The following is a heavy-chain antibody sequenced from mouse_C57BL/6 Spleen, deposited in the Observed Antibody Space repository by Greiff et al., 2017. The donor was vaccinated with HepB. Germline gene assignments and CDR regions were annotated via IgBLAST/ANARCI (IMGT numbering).Heavy chain of an antibody. CDR2: IYPSDSET. J-gene: IGHJ4*01. CDR3: ARGEIYYGSLYAMDY. Sequence: QVQLQQPGAELVRPGSSVKLSCKASGYTFTSYWMDWVKQRPGQGLEWIGNIYPSDSETHYNQKFKDKATLTVDKSSSTAYMQLSSLTSEDSAVYYCARGEIYYGSLYAMDYWGQGTSVTVSS. CDR1: GYTFTSYW. D-gene: IGHD2-1*01. V-gene: IGHV1-61*01.